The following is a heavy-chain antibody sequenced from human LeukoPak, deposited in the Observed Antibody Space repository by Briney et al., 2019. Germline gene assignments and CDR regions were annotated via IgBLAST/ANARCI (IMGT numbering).Heavy chain of an antibody. CDR3: ARTKAPPDPWAWFDP. Sequence: ASVKVSCKASGYTFTGYYMHWVRQAPGQGLEWMGWINPNSGGTNYAQKFQGWVTMTRDTSISTAYMELSRLRSDDTAVYYCARTKAPPDPWAWFDPWGQGTLVTV. CDR2: INPNSGGT. J-gene: IGHJ5*02. V-gene: IGHV1-2*04. CDR1: GYTFTGYY. D-gene: IGHD1-14*01.